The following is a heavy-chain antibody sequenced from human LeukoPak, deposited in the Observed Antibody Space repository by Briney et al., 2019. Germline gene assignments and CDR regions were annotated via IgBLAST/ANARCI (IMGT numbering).Heavy chain of an antibody. CDR1: GGSISSYY. D-gene: IGHD3-10*01. CDR3: ARVPRRGERFDP. J-gene: IGHJ5*02. CDR2: VYYSGST. V-gene: IGHV4-59*01. Sequence: PSETLSLTCTVSGGSISSYYWSWIRQAPGKGLEWIGYVYYSGSTNYNPSLKSRITVSVDTSKSQFSLKLTSVTAADTAVYYCARVPRRGERFDPWGQGTLVTVSS.